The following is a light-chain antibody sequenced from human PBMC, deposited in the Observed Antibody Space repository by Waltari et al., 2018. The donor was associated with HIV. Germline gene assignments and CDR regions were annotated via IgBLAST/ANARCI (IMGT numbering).Light chain of an antibody. CDR2: FDS. CDR3: QLWDTKSVHPGAV. Sequence: SYLLTQPPSVSVAPGQTARITCEGNNIRNNRVHWYQQKPGQAPVLVIYFDSARPSGIPERFSGSNSGNTATLTIIRVESGDEADYHCQLWDTKSVHPGAVFGGGTKLTVL. CDR1: NIRNNR. J-gene: IGLJ2*01. V-gene: IGLV3-21*04.